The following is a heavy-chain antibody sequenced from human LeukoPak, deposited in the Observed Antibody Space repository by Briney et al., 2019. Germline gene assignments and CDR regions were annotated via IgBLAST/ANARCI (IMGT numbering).Heavy chain of an antibody. CDR1: GYTFTSYG. D-gene: IGHD1-26*01. CDR3: ARDKRGSYNVDFDY. Sequence: ASVKVSCKASGYTFTSYGISWVRQAPGQGLEWMGWISAYNGNTNYAQKLQGRVTMTTDTSTSTAYMELRSLRSDDTAVYYCARDKRGSYNVDFDYWGQGTLATVSS. CDR2: ISAYNGNT. V-gene: IGHV1-18*01. J-gene: IGHJ4*02.